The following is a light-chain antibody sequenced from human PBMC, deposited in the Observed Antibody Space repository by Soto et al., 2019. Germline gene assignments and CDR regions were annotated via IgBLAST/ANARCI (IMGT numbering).Light chain of an antibody. V-gene: IGKV1-5*03. CDR1: QSISSW. Sequence: CRASQSISSWLAWYQQKPGKAPNLLIYKASSLEGGVPSRFSGSGSGTEYTLTLSTRHPYYSATSIYEPSNRDSGAFAQGTKVDIK. CDR3: EPSNRDSGA. J-gene: IGKJ1*01. CDR2: KAS.